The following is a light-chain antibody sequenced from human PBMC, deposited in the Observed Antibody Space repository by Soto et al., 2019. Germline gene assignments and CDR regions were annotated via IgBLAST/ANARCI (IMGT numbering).Light chain of an antibody. CDR3: QQRRNWPMFT. V-gene: IGKV3-11*01. CDR1: QSLGTH. J-gene: IGKJ2*01. Sequence: EIVLTQSPATLSLSPGERASLSCRASQSLGTHLAWYQQRPGQSPRLLIYDAYKRATGIPARFSGGGSGADFTLTISSLEPEDFAVYYCQQRRNWPMFTFGLGTKLEIK. CDR2: DAY.